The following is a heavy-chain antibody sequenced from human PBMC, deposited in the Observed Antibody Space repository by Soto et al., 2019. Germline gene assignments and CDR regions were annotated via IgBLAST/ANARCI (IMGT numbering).Heavy chain of an antibody. J-gene: IGHJ4*02. CDR2: ITYAGSEI. CDR1: GFTLSCCG. CDR3: AKEQISGFSRVVDY. D-gene: IGHD6-19*01. Sequence: QVQVVESGGGVVQPGRSLRLSCAASGFTLSCCGMHWVRQAPGKGVEWVGVITYAGSEIHYGDSVKGRFTISRDSSENTVYLQMKSLRVEDSAVYYCAKEQISGFSRVVDYWGQGTLVTVSP. V-gene: IGHV3-30*18.